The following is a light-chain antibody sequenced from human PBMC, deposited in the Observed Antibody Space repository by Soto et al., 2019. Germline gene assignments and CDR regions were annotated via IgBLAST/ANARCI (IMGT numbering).Light chain of an antibody. Sequence: QSALTQPASVSGSPGQSITISCTGTSSDVGSYNYVSWDQQHPGKAPKLMIYEVSNRPSGVPYRFSGSKSGNTASLTISGLQAEDEADYYCSSYTAGSTHVVFGGGTQLTVL. CDR3: SSYTAGSTHVV. CDR2: EVS. CDR1: SSDVGSYNY. V-gene: IGLV2-14*01. J-gene: IGLJ2*01.